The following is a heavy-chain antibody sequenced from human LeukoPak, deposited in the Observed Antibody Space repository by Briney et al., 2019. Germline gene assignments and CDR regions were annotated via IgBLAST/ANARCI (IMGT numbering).Heavy chain of an antibody. D-gene: IGHD1-20*01. V-gene: IGHV4-39*01. CDR3: ARHRTITGMTAVRAAFDI. Sequence: SETLSLTCNVSGGSISINSYYWGWIRQPPGKGLEYIGSIYYSGSTYYNPSLKSRVTISVDTSKNQFSVKLSSVTAADTAVYYRARHRTITGMTAVRAAFDIWGQGTMVTASS. CDR1: GGSISINSYY. J-gene: IGHJ3*02. CDR2: IYYSGST.